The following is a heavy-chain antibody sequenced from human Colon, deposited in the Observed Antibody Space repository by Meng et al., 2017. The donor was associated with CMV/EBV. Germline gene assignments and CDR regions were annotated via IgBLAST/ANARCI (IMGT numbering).Heavy chain of an antibody. V-gene: IGHV1-69*04. CDR1: GGTSSSYA. Sequence: SVKVSCKASGGTSSSYAIHWVRQAPGQGLEWMGRIIPIVDKVDYAQKFQGRVTLSADKSTGTVYMELSSLTSEDTAMFYCARSLSGSSWSSWGQGTVGTVSS. CDR3: ARSLSGSSWSS. CDR2: IIPIVDKV. J-gene: IGHJ4*02. D-gene: IGHD6-13*01.